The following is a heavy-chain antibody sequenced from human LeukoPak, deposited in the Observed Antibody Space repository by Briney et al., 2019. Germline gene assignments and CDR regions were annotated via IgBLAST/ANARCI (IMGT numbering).Heavy chain of an antibody. V-gene: IGHV3-11*05. CDR1: GFTFSDYY. Sequence: GGSLRLSCAASGFTFSDYYMSWIRQAPGKGLEWVSYISDTASYTNYADSVKGRFTISRDNAKNSLYLQMNSLRAEDTAVYYCARANDLIDYWGQGTLVTVSS. CDR3: ARANDLIDY. CDR2: ISDTASYT. J-gene: IGHJ4*02.